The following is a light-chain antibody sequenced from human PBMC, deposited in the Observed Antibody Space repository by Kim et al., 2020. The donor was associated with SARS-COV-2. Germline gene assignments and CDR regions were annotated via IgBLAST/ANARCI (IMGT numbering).Light chain of an antibody. J-gene: IGLJ2*01. CDR3: CSYAGSYTLV. V-gene: IGLV2-11*01. CDR1: SSDVGGYNY. Sequence: QSALTLPRSVSGSPGQSVTISCSGTSSDVGGYNYVSWYQQHPGKAPKLMIYDVSKRPSGVPDRFSGSKSGNTASLTISGLQAEDEADYYCCSYAGSYTLVFGGGTQLTVL. CDR2: DVS.